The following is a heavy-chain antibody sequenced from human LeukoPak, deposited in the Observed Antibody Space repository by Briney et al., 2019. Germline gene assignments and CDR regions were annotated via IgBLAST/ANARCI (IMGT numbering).Heavy chain of an antibody. D-gene: IGHD2/OR15-2a*01. J-gene: IGHJ5*02. CDR1: GYTFTSYD. CDR3: ARLGGNINSPYGNWFDP. Sequence: ASVKVSCKASGYTFTSYDINWVRQATGQGLEWMGWMNPNSGNTGYAQKFQGRVTITRNTSISTAYMELSRLRSDDTAVYYCARLGGNINSPYGNWFDPWGQGALVTVSS. V-gene: IGHV1-8*03. CDR2: MNPNSGNT.